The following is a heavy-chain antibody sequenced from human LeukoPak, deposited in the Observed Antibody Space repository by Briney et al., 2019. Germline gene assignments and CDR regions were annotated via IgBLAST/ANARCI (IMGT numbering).Heavy chain of an antibody. V-gene: IGHV3-15*01. CDR2: IKSSTEGGTT. CDR3: TTEGDGSGSSYNWVPLSNYFYYYMDV. Sequence: GGSLRLSCVASGFTFNNAWMTWVRQAPGKGLEWVGRIKSSTEGGTTEDAAPVKGRFPISRDDSKDTVYLQMNSLKTEDTAVYYCTTEGDGSGSSYNWVPLSNYFYYYMDVWGKGTTVTVSS. CDR1: GFTFNNAW. J-gene: IGHJ6*03. D-gene: IGHD3-10*01.